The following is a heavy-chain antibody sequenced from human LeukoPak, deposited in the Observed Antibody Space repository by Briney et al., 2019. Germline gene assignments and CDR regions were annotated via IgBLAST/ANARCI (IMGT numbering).Heavy chain of an antibody. V-gene: IGHV4-34*01. CDR2: IYYSGST. Sequence: SETLSLTCAVYGGSFSGYYWSWIRQPPGKGLEWIGSIYYSGSTYYNPSLKSRVTISVDTSKNQFSLKLSSVTAADTAVYYCASGPRLRYFDWSLNWFDPWGQGTLVTVSS. J-gene: IGHJ5*02. D-gene: IGHD3-9*01. CDR3: ASGPRLRYFDWSLNWFDP. CDR1: GGSFSGYY.